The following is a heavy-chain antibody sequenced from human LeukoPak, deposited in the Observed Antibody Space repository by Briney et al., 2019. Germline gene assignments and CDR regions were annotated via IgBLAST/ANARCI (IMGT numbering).Heavy chain of an antibody. V-gene: IGHV3-30*04. J-gene: IGHJ5*02. D-gene: IGHD2-21*02. CDR1: GFTFSSYV. CDR2: ISYGGSNK. Sequence: GGSLTLSCAASGFTFSSYVMSWVRQPPGKGLEWVAVISYGGSNKYYADSVKGRSTLARTYTKNSSFLLMNSPTVDAPAFYCCARAENGDYDHWGQGTLVTVSS. CDR3: ARAENGDYDH.